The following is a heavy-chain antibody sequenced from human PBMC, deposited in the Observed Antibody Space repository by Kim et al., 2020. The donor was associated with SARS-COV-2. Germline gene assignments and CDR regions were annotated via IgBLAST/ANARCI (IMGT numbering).Heavy chain of an antibody. CDR2: ISGSGGSR. Sequence: GGSLRLSCAASGFTFSNYGMTWVRQAPGKGLEWVSGISGSGGSRQYADSMKGRFTISRDNSKNTLFLQMSSLRAEDAAIYYCAKHAAIGAYASPSDYWGQGTLVTVSS. V-gene: IGHV3-23*01. CDR1: GFTFSNYG. D-gene: IGHD4-17*01. CDR3: AKHAAIGAYASPSDY. J-gene: IGHJ4*02.